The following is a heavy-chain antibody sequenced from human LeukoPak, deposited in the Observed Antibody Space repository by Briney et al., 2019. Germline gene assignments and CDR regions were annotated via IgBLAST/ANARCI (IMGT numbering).Heavy chain of an antibody. CDR2: VNGDGYT. J-gene: IGHJ4*02. CDR3: AKDIGGGLLEY. D-gene: IGHD2-15*01. Sequence: PGGSLRLSCAASGFNFGANSMHWARQVPGKGLEWVSLVNGDGYTYYAASVNGQFTVSRDNSKNSLYLQMSSLRPEDTALYYCAKDIGGGLLEYWGQGTLVTVSS. CDR1: GFNFGANS. V-gene: IGHV3-43*02.